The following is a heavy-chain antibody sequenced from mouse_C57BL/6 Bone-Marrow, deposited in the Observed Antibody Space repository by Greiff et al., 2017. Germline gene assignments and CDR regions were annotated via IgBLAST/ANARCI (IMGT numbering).Heavy chain of an antibody. CDR1: GYTFTSYW. CDR3: ARERVTAVWYFDV. J-gene: IGHJ1*03. V-gene: IGHV1-64*01. D-gene: IGHD2-2*01. CDR2: IHPNSGST. Sequence: QVQLQQPGAKLVKPGASVKLSCKASGYTFTSYWMHWVKQRPGQGLEWIGMIHPNSGSTNYNEKFKSKATLTVDKSSSTAYMQLSSLTSEDSAVYYCARERVTAVWYFDVWGTGTTVTVSS.